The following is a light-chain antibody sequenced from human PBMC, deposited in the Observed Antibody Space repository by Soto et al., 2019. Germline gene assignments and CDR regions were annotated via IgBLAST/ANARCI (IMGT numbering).Light chain of an antibody. Sequence: DIQMTQSPSSLSASAGDRVTITCRASQGISSYLNWYQQKPGKAPKLLIYAASSLQSGVPSRFSGSGSGTDFTLTISSLQPEDFATYYCQQNYSNPYTFGQGTKLEIK. J-gene: IGKJ2*01. V-gene: IGKV1-39*01. CDR1: QGISSY. CDR3: QQNYSNPYT. CDR2: AAS.